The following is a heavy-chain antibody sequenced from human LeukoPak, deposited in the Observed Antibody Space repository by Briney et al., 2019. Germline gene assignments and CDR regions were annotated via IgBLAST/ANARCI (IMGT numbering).Heavy chain of an antibody. V-gene: IGHV4-39*01. Sequence: PSETLSLTCTVSGGSINRSSYYWGWIRQPPGKGLEWIGSIHYSGNTNYNPSLKSRVTISVGTSKNQFSLRLSSVTAADTAVYYCATFNYWGQGTLVTVSS. J-gene: IGHJ4*02. CDR1: GGSINRSSYY. CDR2: IHYSGNT. D-gene: IGHD3-16*01. CDR3: ATFNY.